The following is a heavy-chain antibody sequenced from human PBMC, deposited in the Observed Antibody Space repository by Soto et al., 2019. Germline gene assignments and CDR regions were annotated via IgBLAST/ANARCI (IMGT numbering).Heavy chain of an antibody. CDR2: ISYSGTT. CDR3: AREGYNFGPFDY. D-gene: IGHD5-18*01. Sequence: SETLSLTCTVSGGSLSSYYWSWIRRPPGMGLEWIASISYSGTTNYNSSIESRVTISIDTSKNQFSLKLNSVTAADTAVYYCAREGYNFGPFDYWGQGALVTAPQ. J-gene: IGHJ4*02. V-gene: IGHV4-59*01. CDR1: GGSLSSYY.